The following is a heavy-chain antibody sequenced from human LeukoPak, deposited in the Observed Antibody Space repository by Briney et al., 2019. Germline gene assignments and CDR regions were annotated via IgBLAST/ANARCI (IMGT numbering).Heavy chain of an antibody. V-gene: IGHV4-4*02. CDR2: ISHSGST. D-gene: IGHD2-15*01. CDR3: ARDVGVVVAATHSAFDY. CDR1: GGSISSSNW. Sequence: PSGTLSLTCAVSGGSISSSNWWSWVRLPPGKGLEWIVEISHSGSTNHNPSLKSRVTISVDTSKNQFSLKLSSVTAADTAVYYCARDVGVVVAATHSAFDYWGQGTLVTVSS. J-gene: IGHJ4*02.